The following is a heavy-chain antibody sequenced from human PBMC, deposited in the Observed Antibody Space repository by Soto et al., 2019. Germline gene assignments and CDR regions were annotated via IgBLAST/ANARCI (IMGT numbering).Heavy chain of an antibody. Sequence: ASVKVSCKVSGYFLTALSIHWVRQAPGKGLEWMGGFDREDGETIYAQKFQGRVTMTEDTSTDSAYMELSSLTSEDTAIYYCAHGEGIVKSIVYFDSWGQGTQVTVSS. D-gene: IGHD1-26*01. CDR3: AHGEGIVKSIVYFDS. J-gene: IGHJ4*02. CDR2: FDREDGET. CDR1: GYFLTALS. V-gene: IGHV1-24*01.